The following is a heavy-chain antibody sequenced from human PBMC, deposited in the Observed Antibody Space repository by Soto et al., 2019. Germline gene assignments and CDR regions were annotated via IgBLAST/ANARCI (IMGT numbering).Heavy chain of an antibody. CDR1: GGSISSSSYY. Sequence: PSETLSLTCTASGGSISSSSYYWGWIRQPPGKGLEWIGSIYYSGSTYYNPSLKSRVTISVDTSKNQFSLKLSSVTAADTAVYYCARIYYDSVFDYWGQGTLVTVSS. D-gene: IGHD3-22*01. CDR2: IYYSGST. V-gene: IGHV4-39*01. CDR3: ARIYYDSVFDY. J-gene: IGHJ4*02.